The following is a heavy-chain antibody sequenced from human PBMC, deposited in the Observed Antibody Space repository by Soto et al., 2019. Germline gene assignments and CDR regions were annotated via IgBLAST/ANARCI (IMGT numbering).Heavy chain of an antibody. Sequence: QVQLQESGPGLVKPSETLSLTCTVSGGSISSHYWSWVRQAPGKGLEWIGCIYYRGNTFYNPFLKSRGTISVDTSNNQFSLTLDSVTTADTAVYYCARDGREASGIDVWGQGTTVTVSS. CDR1: GGSISSHY. CDR3: ARDGREASGIDV. CDR2: IYYRGNT. J-gene: IGHJ6*02. V-gene: IGHV4-59*11. D-gene: IGHD1-26*01.